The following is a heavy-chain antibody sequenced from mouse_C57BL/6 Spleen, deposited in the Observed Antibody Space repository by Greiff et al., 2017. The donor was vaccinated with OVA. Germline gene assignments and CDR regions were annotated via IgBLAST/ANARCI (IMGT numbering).Heavy chain of an antibody. D-gene: IGHD4-1*02. CDR1: GYTFTDYY. J-gene: IGHJ2*01. Sequence: VQLKQSGPVLVKPGASVKMSCKASGYTFTDYYMNWVKQSHGKSLEWIGVINPYNGGTSYNQKFKGKATLTVDKSSSTAYMELNSLTSEDSAVYYCARGLNWDEGFDYWGQGTTLTVSS. CDR3: ARGLNWDEGFDY. V-gene: IGHV1-19*01. CDR2: INPYNGGT.